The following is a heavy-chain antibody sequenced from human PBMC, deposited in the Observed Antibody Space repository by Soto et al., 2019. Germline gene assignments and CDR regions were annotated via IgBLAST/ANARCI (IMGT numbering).Heavy chain of an antibody. V-gene: IGHV5-51*01. D-gene: IGHD3-10*01. CDR1: GYSFTSYW. J-gene: IGHJ6*01. CDR3: ARASTITMVRQVMYYSYGMNV. Sequence: GESLKISCKGSGYSFTSYWIGWVRQMPGKGLEWMGIIYPGDPDTRYSASFQGQVTISADKSISTAYLQWSSLKASDTAMYYCARASTITMVRQVMYYSYGMNVSRQGAKVTVS. CDR2: IYPGDPDT.